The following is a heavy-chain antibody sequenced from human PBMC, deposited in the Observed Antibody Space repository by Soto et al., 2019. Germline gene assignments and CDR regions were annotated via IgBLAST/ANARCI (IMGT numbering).Heavy chain of an antibody. CDR2: IYPGDSDT. V-gene: IGHV5-51*04. D-gene: IGHD3-22*01. Sequence: EPQKIRTSGVWCSFGNFGIGRVLQMPGKGLEWMAIIYPGDSDTRYSPSFQGQVSNTAHKPISIAYLQWSSLQASDTAMYYSARRRYDGSAYYYDFWGQGTLVTVSS. J-gene: IGHJ4*03. CDR1: WCSFGNFG. CDR3: ARRRYDGSAYYYDF.